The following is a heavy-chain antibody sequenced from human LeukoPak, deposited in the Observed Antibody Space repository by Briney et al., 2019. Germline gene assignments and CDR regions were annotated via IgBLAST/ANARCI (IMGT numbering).Heavy chain of an antibody. D-gene: IGHD2-2*01. V-gene: IGHV1-18*01. J-gene: IGHJ6*02. Sequence: ASVKVSCKASGYTFTSYGISWVRQAPGQGLEWMGWISAYNGNTNYAQKLQGRVTMTTDTSTSTAYMELRSLRSDDTAVYYCAGDSPSRYCSSTSCYYYYGMDVWGQGTTVTVSS. CDR1: GYTFTSYG. CDR2: ISAYNGNT. CDR3: AGDSPSRYCSSTSCYYYYGMDV.